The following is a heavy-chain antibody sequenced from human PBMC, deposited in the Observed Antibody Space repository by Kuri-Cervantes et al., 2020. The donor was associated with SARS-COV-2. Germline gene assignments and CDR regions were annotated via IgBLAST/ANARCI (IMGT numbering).Heavy chain of an antibody. CDR1: GFTFSSYA. D-gene: IGHD3-3*01. V-gene: IGHV3-30-3*01. Sequence: GGSLRLSCAASGFTFSSYAMHWVRQAPGKGLEWVAVISYDGSNKYYADSVKGRFTISRDNSKNTLYLQMNSLRAEDTAVYYCARLLSSTIFGVVIGYYMDVWGKGTTVTVSS. CDR3: ARLLSSTIFGVVIGYYMDV. J-gene: IGHJ6*03. CDR2: ISYDGSNK.